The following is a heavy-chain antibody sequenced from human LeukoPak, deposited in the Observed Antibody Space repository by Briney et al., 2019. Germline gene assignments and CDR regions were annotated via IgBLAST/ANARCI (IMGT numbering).Heavy chain of an antibody. J-gene: IGHJ3*02. V-gene: IGHV3-23*01. CDR2: ISGSGGST. CDR3: AKGTMVRGPSAFDI. Sequence: PGGSLRLSCVASGFTFSSYAMSWVRQAPGKGLEWASAISGSGGSTYYADSAKGRFTISRDNSKNTLYLQMNSLRAEDTAVYYCAKGTMVRGPSAFDIWGQGTMVTVSS. CDR1: GFTFSSYA. D-gene: IGHD3-10*01.